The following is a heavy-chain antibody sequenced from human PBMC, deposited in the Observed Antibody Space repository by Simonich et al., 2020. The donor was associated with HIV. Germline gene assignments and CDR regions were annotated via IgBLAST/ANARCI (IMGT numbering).Heavy chain of an antibody. J-gene: IGHJ4*02. CDR3: ARQSLAARLFDD. Sequence: QVQLQQWGAGLLKPSEPLSLTCAVYAGSFRGHYWSWIRQFPGKGLEWIAEINHSGSTIYSPSLKSRVTISVDPSKNQFSLKLSSVTAADTAVYYCARQSLAARLFDDWGQGTLVTVSS. CDR2: INHSGST. CDR1: AGSFRGHY. V-gene: IGHV4-34*01. D-gene: IGHD6-6*01.